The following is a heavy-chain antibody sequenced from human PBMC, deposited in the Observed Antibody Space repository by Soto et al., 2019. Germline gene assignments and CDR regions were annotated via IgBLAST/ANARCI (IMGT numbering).Heavy chain of an antibody. CDR2: IIPIFGTA. CDR1: GGTFSSYA. V-gene: IGHV1-69*06. J-gene: IGHJ4*02. CDR3: ASSNPTYYDILTGYVFDY. Sequence: ASVKVSCKASGGTFSSYAISWVRQAPGQGLEWMGGIIPIFGTANYAQKFQGRVTITADKSTSTAYMELSSLRSEDTAVYYCASSNPTYYDILTGYVFDYWGQGTLVT. D-gene: IGHD3-9*01.